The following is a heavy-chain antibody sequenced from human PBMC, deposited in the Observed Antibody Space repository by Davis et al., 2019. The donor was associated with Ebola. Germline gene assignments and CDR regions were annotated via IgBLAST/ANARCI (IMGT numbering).Heavy chain of an antibody. D-gene: IGHD6-13*01. CDR1: GGSISPYS. Sequence: PSETLSLTCTVSGGSISPYSWSWIRQPPGKGLEWIGYIYYSGSTNYNPSLKSRVTISVDTSKNQFSLKLSSVTAADTAVYYCARWGSSWYLDYWGQGTLVTVSS. CDR3: ARWGSSWYLDY. V-gene: IGHV4-59*08. CDR2: IYYSGST. J-gene: IGHJ4*02.